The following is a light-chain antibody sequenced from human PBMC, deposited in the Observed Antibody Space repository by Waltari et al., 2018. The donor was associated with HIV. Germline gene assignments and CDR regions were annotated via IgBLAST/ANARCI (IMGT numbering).Light chain of an antibody. Sequence: DIQLTQSPSSLSASVGDRLTITCRASHSISNYLNWYKHKPGKAANLLIYTAISFQSWVPPRLSGSGSGKDLNFNSNRLEPDDFATYVCEPSYSAPWPFGQGTKVELQ. V-gene: IGKV1-39*01. J-gene: IGKJ1*01. CDR1: HSISNY. CDR2: TAI. CDR3: EPSYSAPWP.